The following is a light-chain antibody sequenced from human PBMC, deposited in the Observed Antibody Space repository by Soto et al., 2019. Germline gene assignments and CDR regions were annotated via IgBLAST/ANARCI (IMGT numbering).Light chain of an antibody. CDR3: QHYNNWPPIT. CDR2: GTS. CDR1: QSVSSD. Sequence: ETVMTQSPGTLSVSPGERATLSCRASQSVSSDLAWYQQKPGQAPRLLIYGTSTRATGIPARFSGSGSGTEFTLTISSLQSEDFAVYYCQHYNNWPPITFGQGTRLEIK. V-gene: IGKV3-15*01. J-gene: IGKJ5*01.